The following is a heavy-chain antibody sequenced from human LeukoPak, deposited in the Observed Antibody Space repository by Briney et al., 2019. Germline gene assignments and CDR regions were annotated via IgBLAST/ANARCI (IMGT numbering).Heavy chain of an antibody. CDR3: ARCSSTSCPHDY. CDR1: GYTFTGYY. J-gene: IGHJ4*02. CDR2: INPQSGDT. D-gene: IGHD2-2*01. Sequence: ASVKVSCKASGYTFTGYYIQWVRQAPGQGLEWMGWINPQSGDTNYPQKFQGRVTMTRDTSINTAYMELSRLRSDDTAVYYCARCSSTSCPHDYWGRGTLVTVSS. V-gene: IGHV1-2*02.